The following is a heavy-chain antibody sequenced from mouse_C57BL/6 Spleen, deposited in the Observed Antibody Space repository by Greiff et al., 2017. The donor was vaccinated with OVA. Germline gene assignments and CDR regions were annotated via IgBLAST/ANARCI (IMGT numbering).Heavy chain of an antibody. V-gene: IGHV1-26*01. Sequence: EVKLQQSGPELVKPGASVKISCKASGYTFTDYYMNWVKQSHGKSLEWIGDINPNNGGTSYNQKFKGKATLTVDKSSSTAYMELRSLTSEDSAVYYCAREDNRGSYPYWGQGTLVTVSA. CDR2: INPNNGGT. CDR3: AREDNRGSYPY. D-gene: IGHD1-1*02. CDR1: GYTFTDYY. J-gene: IGHJ3*01.